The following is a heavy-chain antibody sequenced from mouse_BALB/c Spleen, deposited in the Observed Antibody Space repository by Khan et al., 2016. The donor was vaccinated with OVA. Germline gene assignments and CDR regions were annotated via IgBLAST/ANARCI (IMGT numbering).Heavy chain of an antibody. CDR2: INPSTGYT. Sequence: QVQLKESGAELAKPGASVKMSCKASGYTFTTYWMHWVKQRPGQGLEWIGYINPSTGYTEYNQKFKDKATLTADKSSSTAYMQLSSLTSEDSAVYYCARSTKPYYLNYWAKAPLSQSP. J-gene: IGHJ2*01. D-gene: IGHD1-1*01. V-gene: IGHV1-7*01. CDR1: GYTFTTYW. CDR3: ARSTKPYYLNY.